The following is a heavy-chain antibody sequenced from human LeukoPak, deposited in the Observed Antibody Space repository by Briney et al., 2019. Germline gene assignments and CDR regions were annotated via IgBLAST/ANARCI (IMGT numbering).Heavy chain of an antibody. CDR1: GFTFSNAW. CDR2: IKSKTDGGTT. J-gene: IGHJ4*02. V-gene: IGHV3-15*01. CDR3: TTDLVGATRKNDY. D-gene: IGHD1-26*01. Sequence: GGSLRLSCAASGFTFSNAWMSWVRQAPGKGLEWVGRIKSKTDGGTTDYAAPVKGRITISRDDSKNTLYLQMNSLKTEDTAVYYCTTDLVGATRKNDYWGQGTLVTVSS.